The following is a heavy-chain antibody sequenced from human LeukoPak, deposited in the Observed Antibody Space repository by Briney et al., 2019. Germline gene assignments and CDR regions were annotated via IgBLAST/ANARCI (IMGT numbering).Heavy chain of an antibody. CDR3: AKDQGLWFGELSGFDY. Sequence: GWSLRLSCAASGFTFNSYAMSWVRQAPGKGLEWVSAISGSGGSTYYADSVKGRFTISRDNSKNTLYLQMNSLRAEDTAVYYCAKDQGLWFGELSGFDYWGQGTLVTVSS. CDR1: GFTFNSYA. V-gene: IGHV3-23*01. CDR2: ISGSGGST. D-gene: IGHD3-10*01. J-gene: IGHJ4*02.